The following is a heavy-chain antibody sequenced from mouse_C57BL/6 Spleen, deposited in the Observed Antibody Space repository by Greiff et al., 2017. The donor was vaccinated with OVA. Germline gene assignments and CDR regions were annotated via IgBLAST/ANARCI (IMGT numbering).Heavy chain of an antibody. CDR3: APTVVAHGYAMQY. CDR1: GFNINDDY. V-gene: IGHV14-4*01. D-gene: IGHD2-12*01. Sequence: EVQLQQSGAELVRSGASVKLSCTASGFNINDDYMHWVKQRPEQGLEWIGWIDPENGDTEYASKFQGKATITADTSSNTAYLQLSSLTSEDTAVYYCAPTVVAHGYAMQYWGQGNPVSDSS. J-gene: IGHJ4*01. CDR2: IDPENGDT.